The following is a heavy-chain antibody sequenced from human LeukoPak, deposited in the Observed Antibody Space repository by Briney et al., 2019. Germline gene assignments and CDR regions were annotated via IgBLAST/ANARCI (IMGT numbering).Heavy chain of an antibody. D-gene: IGHD2-8*02. CDR3: AGWGIRLGDYLYPHYYYYGMDV. J-gene: IGHJ6*02. Sequence: GGSLRLSCAASGFTFDDYGMSWVRQAPGKGLEWVSGINWDGGSTGYADSVKGRFTISRDNAKNSLYLQMNSLRAEDTALYHCAGWGIRLGDYLYPHYYYYGMDVWGQGTTVTVSS. V-gene: IGHV3-20*01. CDR2: INWDGGST. CDR1: GFTFDDYG.